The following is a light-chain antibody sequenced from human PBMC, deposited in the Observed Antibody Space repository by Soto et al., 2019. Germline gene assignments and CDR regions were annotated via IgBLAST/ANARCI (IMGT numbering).Light chain of an antibody. J-gene: IGKJ2*01. CDR1: QNIGGW. CDR2: EAS. V-gene: IGKV1-5*01. CDR3: QQHNAYAT. Sequence: DFQMTQSPPPLYASVGDTATLTCRASQNIGGWLAWYQQRPGRAPKLLIYEASTLASGVTSRITGSGSGTHFTLTIDGLQPDDAATYYCQQHNAYATFGQGTK.